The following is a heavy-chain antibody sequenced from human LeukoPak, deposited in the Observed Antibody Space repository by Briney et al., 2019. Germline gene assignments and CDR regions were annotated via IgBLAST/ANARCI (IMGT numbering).Heavy chain of an antibody. V-gene: IGHV1-69*05. D-gene: IGHD2-15*01. Sequence: SVKVSCKASGGTFSSYVISWVRQAPGQGLEWMGGIIPILGTANYAQKFQGRVTITTDEPTTTAYMELSSLRSEDTAVYYCAGGRYCSGGSCFESWFDPWGQGTLVTVSS. CDR3: AGGRYCSGGSCFESWFDP. CDR1: GGTFSSYV. J-gene: IGHJ5*02. CDR2: IIPILGTA.